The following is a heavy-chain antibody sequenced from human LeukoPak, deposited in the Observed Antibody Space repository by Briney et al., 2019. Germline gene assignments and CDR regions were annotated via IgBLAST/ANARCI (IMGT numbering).Heavy chain of an antibody. CDR1: GCRFTSYW. CDR2: IYPVDSDT. J-gene: IGHJ2*01. CDR3: ARMGDWCFDL. D-gene: IGHD3-16*01. V-gene: IGHV5-51*01. Sequence: GGALQISFKGSGCRFTSYWIGWGRPMPGKGRGWIGIIYPVDSDTRYSPSFQGQVTISADKSISTAYLQWSSLKASDTAMYYCARMGDWCFDLWGRGTLVTVSS.